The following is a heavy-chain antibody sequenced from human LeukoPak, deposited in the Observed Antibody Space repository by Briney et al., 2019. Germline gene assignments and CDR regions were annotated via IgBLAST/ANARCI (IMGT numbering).Heavy chain of an antibody. J-gene: IGHJ4*02. D-gene: IGHD2-21*01. V-gene: IGHV1-2*02. CDR2: INPNSGGT. CDR1: GYTFTGYY. CDR3: ARDSKLWWWENYFDY. Sequence: ASVKVSCKASGYTFTGYYMHWVRQAPGQGLEWMGWINPNSGGTNYAQKFQGRVTTTRDTSISTAYMELSRLRSDDTAVYYCARDSKLWWWENYFDYWGQGTLVTVSS.